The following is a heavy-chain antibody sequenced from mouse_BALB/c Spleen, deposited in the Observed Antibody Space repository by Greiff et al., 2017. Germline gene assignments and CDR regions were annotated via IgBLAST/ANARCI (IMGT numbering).Heavy chain of an antibody. D-gene: IGHD2-3*01. CDR1: GYTFTSYW. Sequence: QVQLQQSGAELARPGASVKLSCKASGYTFTSYWMQWVKQRPGQGLEWIGAIYPGDGDTRYTQKFKGKATLTADKSSSTAYMQLSSLASEDSAVYYCAREGYDGYYHAMDYWGQGTSVTVSS. J-gene: IGHJ4*01. CDR2: IYPGDGDT. V-gene: IGHV1-87*01. CDR3: AREGYDGYYHAMDY.